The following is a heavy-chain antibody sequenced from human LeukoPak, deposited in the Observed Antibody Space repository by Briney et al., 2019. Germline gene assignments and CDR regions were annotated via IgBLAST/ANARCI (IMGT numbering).Heavy chain of an antibody. CDR2: IYSGGST. D-gene: IGHD5-24*01. V-gene: IGHV3-66*01. J-gene: IGHJ4*02. CDR1: GFTVSSNY. CDR3: ASPVVPGARDGYSPPPGY. Sequence: GGSLRLSCAASGFTVSSNYMSWVRQAPGKGLEWVSVIYSGGSTYYADSVKGRFTISRDNSKNTLYLQMNSLRAEDTAVYYCASPVVPGARDGYSPPPGYWGPGTLVTVSS.